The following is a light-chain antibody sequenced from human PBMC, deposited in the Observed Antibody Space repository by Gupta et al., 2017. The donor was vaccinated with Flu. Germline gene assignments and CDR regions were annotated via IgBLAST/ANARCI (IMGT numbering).Light chain of an antibody. V-gene: IGKV3-20*01. CDR2: GAS. CDR1: QSISSSY. CDR3: QQYASPLSYS. J-gene: IGKJ2*03. Sequence: EIVLPQSPGTLALSPGERATLSCRASQSISSSYLAWYQQKPGQAPRLLLYGASTRATGIPDRFSGGGSETDFTLTISRLEPEDFAVYYCQQYASPLSYSFGQGTKLEIK.